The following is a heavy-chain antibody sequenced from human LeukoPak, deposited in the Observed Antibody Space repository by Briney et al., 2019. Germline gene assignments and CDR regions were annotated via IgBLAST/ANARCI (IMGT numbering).Heavy chain of an antibody. V-gene: IGHV3-30*02. CDR1: GFTFSSYS. CDR3: AKDRGVVVPAAILDDY. D-gene: IGHD2-2*02. CDR2: IRYDGSNK. Sequence: GGSLRLSCAASGFTFSSYSMNWVRQAPGKGLEWVAFIRYDGSNKYYADSVKGRFTISRDNSKNTLYLQMNSLRAEDTAVYYCAKDRGVVVPAAILDDYWGQGTLVTVSS. J-gene: IGHJ4*02.